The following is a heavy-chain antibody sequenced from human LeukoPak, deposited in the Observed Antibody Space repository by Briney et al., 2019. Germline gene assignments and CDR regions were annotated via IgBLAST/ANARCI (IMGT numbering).Heavy chain of an antibody. V-gene: IGHV3-23*01. CDR3: AKGDTAMAGYYFDY. CDR1: GFTFRFS. Sequence: PGGSLRLSCVVSGFTFRFSISWVRRAPGKGLVWVARISGSGGSTCYGDSAKGRFTISRDNSKNTLYLQMNSLRAEDTAVYYCAKGDTAMAGYYFDYWGQGTLVTVSS. D-gene: IGHD5-18*01. CDR2: ISGSGGST. J-gene: IGHJ4*02.